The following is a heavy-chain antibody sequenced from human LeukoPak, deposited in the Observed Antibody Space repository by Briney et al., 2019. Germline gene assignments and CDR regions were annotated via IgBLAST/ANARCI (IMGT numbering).Heavy chain of an antibody. V-gene: IGHV3-7*03. Sequence: GGSLRLSCAASGFIFSDYWMHWVRQAPGKGLEWVANIKQDGSEKYYVDSVKGRFTISRDNAKNSLYLQMNSLRAEDTAVYYCARAGHYDFWSGYWGPNYYFDYWGQGTLVTVSS. CDR3: ARAGHYDFWSGYWGPNYYFDY. J-gene: IGHJ4*02. CDR2: IKQDGSEK. CDR1: GFIFSDYW. D-gene: IGHD3-3*01.